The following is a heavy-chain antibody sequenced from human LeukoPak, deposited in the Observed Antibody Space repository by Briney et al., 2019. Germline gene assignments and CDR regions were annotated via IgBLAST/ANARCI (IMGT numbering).Heavy chain of an antibody. Sequence: GASVKVSCKASGYTFIHYGVSWVRQAPGQGLEWMGWINSNGGGTLYAQSLQGRVTSTTDTSTSTLYMELRTLRSDDTAVYYCARSSTGWSVDFWGQGTLVTVSS. D-gene: IGHD6-19*01. CDR2: INSNGGGT. CDR1: GYTFIHYG. J-gene: IGHJ4*02. CDR3: ARSSTGWSVDF. V-gene: IGHV1-18*01.